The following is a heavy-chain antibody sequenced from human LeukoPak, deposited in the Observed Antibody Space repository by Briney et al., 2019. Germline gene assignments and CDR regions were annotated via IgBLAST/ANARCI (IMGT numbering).Heavy chain of an antibody. CDR1: GFDFSNYW. V-gene: IGHV3-7*03. J-gene: IGHJ4*02. D-gene: IGHD3-10*01. CDR2: IKQDGSEK. CDR3: ARDGGSGNYFIDY. Sequence: GGSLRLSCAASGFDFSNYWMYWVRQAPGKGLEWVANIKQDGSEKYYVDSVRGRFTISRDNAKNSLSLQMNSLRAEDTAVYYCARDGGSGNYFIDYWGQGTLVTVSS.